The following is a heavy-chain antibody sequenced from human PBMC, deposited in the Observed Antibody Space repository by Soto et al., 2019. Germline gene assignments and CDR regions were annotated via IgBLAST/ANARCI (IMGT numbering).Heavy chain of an antibody. Sequence: QVQLQESGPGLVKPSETLYLTCTVSGDSVNSGSSYWSWIRQPPGKGLEWVSVFYSGGDTNYADSVKGRFTISRDSAKNTLYLYMNSLRLDDTALYYCVGAMGSGSSAGVYWGQGTLVTVSS. V-gene: IGHV4-61*01. D-gene: IGHD6-6*01. CDR3: VGAMGSGSSAGVY. J-gene: IGHJ4*02. CDR1: GDSVNSGSSY. CDR2: FYSGGDT.